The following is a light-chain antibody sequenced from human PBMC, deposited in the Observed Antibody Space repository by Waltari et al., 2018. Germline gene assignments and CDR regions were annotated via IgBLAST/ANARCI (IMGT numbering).Light chain of an antibody. Sequence: QSLLTQPPSASGTPGQRVTIPCSGSSPNIGSDSVNWYLHLPGTAPKLLIYSGNQRPSGVPDRFSGSRSGTSASLAISGLQSEDEADYYCAAWDDSLSGVVFGGGTKVTVL. CDR2: SGN. CDR3: AAWDDSLSGVV. CDR1: SPNIGSDS. J-gene: IGLJ2*01. V-gene: IGLV1-44*01.